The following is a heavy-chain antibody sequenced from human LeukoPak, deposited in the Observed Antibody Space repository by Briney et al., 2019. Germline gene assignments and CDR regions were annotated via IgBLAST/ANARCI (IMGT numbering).Heavy chain of an antibody. V-gene: IGHV1-2*02. CDR2: INPNSGGT. CDR3: ARPDCGGGCRLIQH. CDR1: GYTFTDYY. J-gene: IGHJ1*01. D-gene: IGHD2-21*01. Sequence: ASVKVSCKASGYTFTDYYTHWVRQAPGQGLEWMGWINPNSGGTNCAQKFQGRVTMTRDTSISTAYMEVSGLTSDDAAVYYCARPDCGGGCRLIQHSGQGTPVTVSS.